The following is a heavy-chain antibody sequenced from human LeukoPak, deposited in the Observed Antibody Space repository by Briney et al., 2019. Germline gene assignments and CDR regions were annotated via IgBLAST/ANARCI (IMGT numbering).Heavy chain of an antibody. CDR3: ARVHYFDSSGYYSSTYYYYMDV. CDR2: ISYSGST. Sequence: PSETLSLTCTVSGGSISNYYWTWIRQPPGKGLEWIGYISYSGSTKDNPPLKSRVTISIDTSKNQFSLKLSSVTAADTAVYYCARVHYFDSSGYYSSTYYYYMDVWGKGTTVTVPS. CDR1: GGSISNYY. J-gene: IGHJ6*03. D-gene: IGHD3-22*01. V-gene: IGHV4-59*01.